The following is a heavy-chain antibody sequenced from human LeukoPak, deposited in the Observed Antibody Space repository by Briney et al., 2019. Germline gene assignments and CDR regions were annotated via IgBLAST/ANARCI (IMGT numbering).Heavy chain of an antibody. CDR2: IYTSGST. CDR1: GGSMTSGTYY. Sequence: SETLSLTCNVSGGSMTSGTYYWSWLRQPAGKGLEWIGRIYTSGSTNYNPSLKSRVTMSVDTSKNQFSLKLSSVTAADTAVYYCARVFPGIAVAGTHFDYWGQGTLVTVSS. CDR3: ARVFPGIAVAGTHFDY. D-gene: IGHD6-19*01. J-gene: IGHJ4*02. V-gene: IGHV4-61*02.